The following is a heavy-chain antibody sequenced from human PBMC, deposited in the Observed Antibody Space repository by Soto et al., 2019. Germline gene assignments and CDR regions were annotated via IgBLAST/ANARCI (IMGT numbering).Heavy chain of an antibody. J-gene: IGHJ3*02. D-gene: IGHD6-19*01. CDR3: ARGGSSDWQVALDI. CDR1: AGSFSHYY. Sequence: XVTLSLTCAVYAGSFSHYYWNWIRQSPGKGLEWIGKIKHSGSSNYNPSLRSRVSISVDMSKNQFSLRLTSVTAADTAVYYCARGGSSDWQVALDIWGQGTMVTVSS. CDR2: IKHSGSS. V-gene: IGHV4-34*01.